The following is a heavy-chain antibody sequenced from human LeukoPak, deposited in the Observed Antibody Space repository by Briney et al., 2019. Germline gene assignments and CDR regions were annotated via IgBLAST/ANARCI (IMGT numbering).Heavy chain of an antibody. CDR2: INHSGST. Sequence: SETLSLTCAVYGGSFSGYYWSWIRQPPGKGLEWIGEINHSGSTYYNPSLKSRVTISVDTSKNQFSLKLSSVTAADTAVYYCARFLEWSPFDYWGQGTLVTVSS. V-gene: IGHV4-34*01. J-gene: IGHJ4*02. CDR3: ARFLEWSPFDY. CDR1: GGSFSGYY. D-gene: IGHD3-3*01.